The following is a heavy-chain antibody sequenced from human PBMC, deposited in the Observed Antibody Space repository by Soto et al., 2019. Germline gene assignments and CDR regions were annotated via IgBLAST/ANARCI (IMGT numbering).Heavy chain of an antibody. D-gene: IGHD3-16*02. CDR2: MLYSGST. Sequence: SETLSPTCTVSGGSLSSNAYYWGWSRKPPGKGLEWIGSMLYSGSTYYNPSLRSRVTISVDTSKNQFSLKLNSVTAADPAVYYCGRHHDCFWGTYRWARDYGGHGTRFTVSS. V-gene: IGHV4-39*01. CDR3: GRHHDCFWGTYRWARDY. CDR1: GGSLSSNAYY. J-gene: IGHJ4*01.